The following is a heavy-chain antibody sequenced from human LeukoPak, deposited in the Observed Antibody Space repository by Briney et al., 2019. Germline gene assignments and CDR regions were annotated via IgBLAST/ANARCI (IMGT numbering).Heavy chain of an antibody. J-gene: IGHJ6*02. CDR2: ISAYNGNT. CDR3: ARASRALYGMDV. Sequence: ASVKVSCKASGYTFTSYGISWVRQAPGEGLEWMRWISAYNGNTNYAQKLQGRVTMTTDTSTSTAYMELRSLRSDDTAVYYCARASRALYGMDVWGQGTTVTVSS. V-gene: IGHV1-18*01. CDR1: GYTFTSYG.